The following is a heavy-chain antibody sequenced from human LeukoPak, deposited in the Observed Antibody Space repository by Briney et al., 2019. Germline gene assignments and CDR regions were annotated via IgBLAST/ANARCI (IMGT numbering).Heavy chain of an antibody. J-gene: IGHJ6*03. CDR1: GFTFSSYS. CDR3: ARVMEDIVEESYYMDV. Sequence: GGSLRLSCAASGFTFSSYSMNWVRQAPGKGLEWVSSISSSSSYIYYADSVKGRFTISRDNAKNSLYLQMNSLRAEDTAVYYCARVMEDIVEESYYMDVWGKGTTVTVSS. CDR2: ISSSSSYI. D-gene: IGHD2-15*01. V-gene: IGHV3-21*01.